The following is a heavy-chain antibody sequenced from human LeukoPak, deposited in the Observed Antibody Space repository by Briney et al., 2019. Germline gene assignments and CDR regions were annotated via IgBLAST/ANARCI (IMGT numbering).Heavy chain of an antibody. CDR1: GFTVSDSF. CDR2: IYVAGST. J-gene: IGHJ6*02. Sequence: GGSLRLSCAASGFTVSDSFMTWVRQAPGKGLEWVSVIYVAGSTYYADSVKGRFTISRDNSKNTLYLQMNSLRAEDTAVYYCARGLDTAMVTSFFYYYYGMDVWGQGTTVTVSS. D-gene: IGHD5-18*01. CDR3: ARGLDTAMVTSFFYYYYGMDV. V-gene: IGHV3-53*01.